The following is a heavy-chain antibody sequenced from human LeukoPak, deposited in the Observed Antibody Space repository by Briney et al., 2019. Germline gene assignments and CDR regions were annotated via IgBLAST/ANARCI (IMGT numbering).Heavy chain of an antibody. J-gene: IGHJ4*02. CDR2: ISSGGSTT. CDR1: GLSVSGNF. CDR3: AKAPPGAYSSSWDYYFDY. D-gene: IGHD6-13*01. Sequence: GGSLRLSCAATGLSVSGNFMSWVRQAPGKGLECVSYISSGGSTTYYTDSVKGRFTISRDNGKNALYLQMNSLRAEDTAVYYCAKAPPGAYSSSWDYYFDYWGQGTLVTVSS. V-gene: IGHV3-11*04.